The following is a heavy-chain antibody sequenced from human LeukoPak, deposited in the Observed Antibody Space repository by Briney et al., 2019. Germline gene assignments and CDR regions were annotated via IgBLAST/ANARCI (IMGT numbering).Heavy chain of an antibody. V-gene: IGHV4-59*01. CDR1: GGSISNYY. D-gene: IGHD5-18*01. CDR2: IYHSGIT. CDR3: ARSEYTSTVGSLYFDY. Sequence: SETLSLTCTVSGGSISNYYWSWIRQSPGKGLEWIGYIYHSGITNYSPVLKSRVTMSLDTSKNQFSLKLSSVTAADTAVYYCARSEYTSTVGSLYFDYWGQGTLVTVSS. J-gene: IGHJ4*02.